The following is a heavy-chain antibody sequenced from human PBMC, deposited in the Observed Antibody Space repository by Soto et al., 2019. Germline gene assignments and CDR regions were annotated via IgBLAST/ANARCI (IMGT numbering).Heavy chain of an antibody. V-gene: IGHV3-23*01. J-gene: IGHJ6*02. CDR1: GFCFSSYA. D-gene: IGHD3-22*01. CDR3: AKVRVGHYELEV. CDR2: ISGGGAST. Sequence: GSLRLSCVPSGFCFSSYAMCWVRQAPGKGLEWVSAISGGGASTYYADSVKGRFTISRDNSKNTLYLKMNSLRAEYTAVYYCAKVRVGHYELEVWGRGTTVTVSS.